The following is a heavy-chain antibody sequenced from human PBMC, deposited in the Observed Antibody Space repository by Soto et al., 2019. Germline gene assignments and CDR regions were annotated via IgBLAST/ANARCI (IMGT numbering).Heavy chain of an antibody. V-gene: IGHV3-23*01. J-gene: IGHJ4*02. CDR1: GFTFSSYA. CDR2: ISGSGGST. Sequence: EVQLLESGGGLVQPGGSLRLSCAASGFTFSSYAMSWVRQAPGKGLEWVSAISGSGGSTYYADSVKGRFTISRDNSKNTLYLQTNSLRAEDTAVYYCANDPRYLVEFYFDYWGQGTLVTVSS. D-gene: IGHD2-15*01. CDR3: ANDPRYLVEFYFDY.